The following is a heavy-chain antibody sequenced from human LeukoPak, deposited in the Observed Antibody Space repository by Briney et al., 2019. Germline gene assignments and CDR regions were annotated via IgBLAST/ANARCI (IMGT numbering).Heavy chain of an antibody. J-gene: IGHJ4*02. CDR1: GFTFSSYA. CDR2: ISSNGGST. V-gene: IGHV3-64*01. D-gene: IGHD3-10*01. Sequence: GGSLRLSCAASGFTFSSYAMHWVRQAPGKGLEYVSAISSNGGSTYYANSVKGRFTISRDNSKNTLYLQMGSLRAEDMAVYYCARAHDLYGSGSYYISPSDYWGQGTLVPVSS. CDR3: ARAHDLYGSGSYYISPSDY.